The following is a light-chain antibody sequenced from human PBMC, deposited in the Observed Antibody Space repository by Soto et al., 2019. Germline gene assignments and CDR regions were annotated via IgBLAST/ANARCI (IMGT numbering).Light chain of an antibody. Sequence: QSALTQPASVYGSTRQSITISCTGTSSDVGGYNYVSWYQHHPGKAPKLMIYDVSNRPSGVSNRFSGSKSGNTASLTISGLQPEDEADYYCSSYTTSNTRQIIFGTGTKLTVL. CDR3: SSYTTSNTRQII. V-gene: IGLV2-14*03. CDR2: DVS. J-gene: IGLJ1*01. CDR1: SSDVGGYNY.